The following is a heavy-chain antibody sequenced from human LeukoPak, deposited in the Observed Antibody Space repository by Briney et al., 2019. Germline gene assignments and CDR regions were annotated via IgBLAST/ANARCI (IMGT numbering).Heavy chain of an antibody. CDR2: VYYSGTT. V-gene: IGHV4-59*01. CDR3: AREDPQTRVPEGMDV. Sequence: PSETLSLTCTVSGGSISYYYWSWIRQSPGKGLEWIGYVYYSGTTNYNPSLKSRDTISVDTSKNQFSLQLRSVTAADTAVYYCAREDPQTRVPEGMDVWGQGTTVTVSS. CDR1: GGSISYYY. J-gene: IGHJ6*02. D-gene: IGHD4/OR15-4a*01.